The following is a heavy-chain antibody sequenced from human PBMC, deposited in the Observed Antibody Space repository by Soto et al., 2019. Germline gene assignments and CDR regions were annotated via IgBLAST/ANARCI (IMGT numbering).Heavy chain of an antibody. Sequence: SVKVSCKASGCTFSSYTIGWVRQAPGQGLEWMGRIIPILGIANYAQKFQGRVTITADKSTSTAYMELSSLRSEDTAVYYCAREEYSGYDHNFDYWGQGTLVTVSS. D-gene: IGHD5-12*01. CDR2: IIPILGIA. CDR1: GCTFSSYT. V-gene: IGHV1-69*04. J-gene: IGHJ4*02. CDR3: AREEYSGYDHNFDY.